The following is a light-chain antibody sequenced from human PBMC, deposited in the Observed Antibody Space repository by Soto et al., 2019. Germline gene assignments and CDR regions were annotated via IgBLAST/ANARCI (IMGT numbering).Light chain of an antibody. Sequence: EIVMTQSPATLSVSPGERATLSCRASQSVSSNLAWYQQKPGQAPRLLIYGASTRATGIPARFSGSGSGTEFTLTISSLQSEDFAVYYCQQYNNWPPMAFGQGKKVEIK. CDR2: GAS. J-gene: IGKJ1*01. CDR3: QQYNNWPPMA. CDR1: QSVSSN. V-gene: IGKV3-15*01.